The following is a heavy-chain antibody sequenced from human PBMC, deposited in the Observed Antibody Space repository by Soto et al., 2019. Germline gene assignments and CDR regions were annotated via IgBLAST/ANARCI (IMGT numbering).Heavy chain of an antibody. CDR2: IWYDGSNK. J-gene: IGHJ4*02. D-gene: IGHD5-12*01. CDR1: GFTFSSYG. Sequence: GGSLRLSCAASGFTFSSYGMHRVRQAPGKGLEWVAVIWYDGSNKYYADSVKGRFTISRDNSKNTLYLQMNSLRAEDTAVYYCARLNGYDSHFDYWGQGTLVTVSS. V-gene: IGHV3-33*01. CDR3: ARLNGYDSHFDY.